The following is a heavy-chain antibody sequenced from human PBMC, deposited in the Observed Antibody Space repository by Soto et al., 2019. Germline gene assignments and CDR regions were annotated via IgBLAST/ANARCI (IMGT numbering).Heavy chain of an antibody. J-gene: IGHJ4*02. CDR3: AKAGEVFGLVIFAYLDS. Sequence: QVQLVESGGGVVQPGKSLRVSCEVSGFSLSSYAIHWVRQAPGKGLEGVAVTSNDGKKVSYADSVKGRFTVSRDNSKNTVALQMNSLRSEDTAVYFCAKAGEVFGLVIFAYLDSWGQGSLVTVSA. CDR2: TSNDGKKV. D-gene: IGHD2-21*01. CDR1: GFSLSSYA. V-gene: IGHV3-30*18.